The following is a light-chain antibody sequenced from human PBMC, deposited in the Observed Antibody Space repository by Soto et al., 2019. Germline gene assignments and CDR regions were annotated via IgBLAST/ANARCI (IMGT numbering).Light chain of an antibody. CDR2: GAS. CDR1: QSVSSD. J-gene: IGKJ2*01. Sequence: EIVMTQSPATLSVSPGERASLSCRASQSVSSDLAWFQQKLGQAPRLLIYGASTRVTGIPARFSGSGSGTEFTLTISSLQSADFAVYYCQQYNNWPRTFGQGTKLEIK. V-gene: IGKV3-15*01. CDR3: QQYNNWPRT.